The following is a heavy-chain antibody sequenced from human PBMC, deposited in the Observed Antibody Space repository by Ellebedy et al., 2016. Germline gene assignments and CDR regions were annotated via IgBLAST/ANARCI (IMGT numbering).Heavy chain of an antibody. D-gene: IGHD3-10*01. CDR3: AKQAEYGSFSVGP. Sequence: GGSLRLSXKGSGYSFASYLIRWVRHMPGKGLEWMGKIESSDSYTEYSPSFQGHVSISVDRSTSTTNLLWTSLKASDTAIYYCAKQAEYGSFSVGPWGQGTLVTVSS. CDR1: GYSFASYL. CDR2: IESSDSYT. V-gene: IGHV5-10-1*01. J-gene: IGHJ5*02.